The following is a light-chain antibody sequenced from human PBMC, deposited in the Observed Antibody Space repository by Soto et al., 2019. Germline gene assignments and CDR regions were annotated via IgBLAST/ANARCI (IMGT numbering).Light chain of an antibody. Sequence: DIQMTQSPSSLSASVGDRVTITCRASQSISSYLNWYQQKPGKAPKLLIYAASSLQSGVPSRFSGSGSGTDFTLTISSLQPEDFATYSSQQSYSTFWTFGQGTKVDIK. V-gene: IGKV1-39*01. J-gene: IGKJ1*01. CDR1: QSISSY. CDR3: QQSYSTFWT. CDR2: AAS.